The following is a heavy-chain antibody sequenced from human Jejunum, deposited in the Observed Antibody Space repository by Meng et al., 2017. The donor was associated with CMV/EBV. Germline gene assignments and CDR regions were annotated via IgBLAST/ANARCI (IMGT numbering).Heavy chain of an antibody. J-gene: IGHJ4*02. CDR3: AKDGGSYLDYYFDY. D-gene: IGHD1-26*01. V-gene: IGHV1-2*02. CDR2: INPHTGGT. CDR1: EYPFTDYY. Sequence: SEYPFTDYYMHWVRQAPGQGLEWMGWINPHTGGTNYAQKFQGRVTMTRDTSTNTAYMELTRLRSDDTALYYCAKDGGSYLDYYFDYWGQGTLVTVSS.